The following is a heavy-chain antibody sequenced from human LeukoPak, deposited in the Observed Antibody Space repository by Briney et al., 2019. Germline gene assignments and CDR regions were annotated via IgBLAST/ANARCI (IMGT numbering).Heavy chain of an antibody. CDR2: INTDGTST. CDR1: GFRFSTYG. D-gene: IGHD4-17*01. J-gene: IGHJ4*02. CDR3: ARNYGDYDY. Sequence: SGRSLRLSCAASGFRFSTYGMHWVRQAPGKGLVWVSRINTDGTSTSYADSVKGRFTISRDNAKNTLYLQMNSLRAEDTAVYYCARNYGDYDYWGQGTLVTVSP. V-gene: IGHV3-74*01.